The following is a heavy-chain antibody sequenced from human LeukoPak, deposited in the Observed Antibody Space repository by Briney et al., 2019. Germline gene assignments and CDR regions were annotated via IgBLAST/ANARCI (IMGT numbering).Heavy chain of an antibody. D-gene: IGHD4-11*01. Sequence: GGSLRLSCAASGFTFSDYAMSWVRQAPGTGLEWVSTISGSGGTTYYADSVKGRFTISRDNSKNTLYLQMNSLRAEDTAVYYCAKQDYSNYPPYYGVDVWGQGTTVTVSS. J-gene: IGHJ6*02. CDR3: AKQDYSNYPPYYGVDV. CDR2: ISGSGGTT. CDR1: GFTFSDYA. V-gene: IGHV3-23*01.